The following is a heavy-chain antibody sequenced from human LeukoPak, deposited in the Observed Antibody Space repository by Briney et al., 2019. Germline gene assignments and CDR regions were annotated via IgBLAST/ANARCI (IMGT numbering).Heavy chain of an antibody. CDR1: GGSISSSSYY. V-gene: IGHV4-39*07. CDR2: IYYSGST. J-gene: IGHJ4*02. CDR3: ARAQYNWNYCFNY. D-gene: IGHD1-7*01. Sequence: SETLSLTCTVSGGSISSSSYYWGWIRQPPGKGLEWIGSIYYSGSTYYNPSLKSRVTISVDTSKNQFSLKLSSVTAADTAVYYCARAQYNWNYCFNYWGQGTLVTVSS.